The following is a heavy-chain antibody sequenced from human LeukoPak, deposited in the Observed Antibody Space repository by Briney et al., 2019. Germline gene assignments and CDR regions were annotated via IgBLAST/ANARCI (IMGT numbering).Heavy chain of an antibody. Sequence: GGSLRLSCAASGFTFSSYSMNWVRQAPGKGLEWVSSISSSSSYIYYADSVKGRFTISRDNAKNSLYLQMNSLRAEDTAVYYCAKDRIVRGVIMRNYFDYWGQGTLVTVSS. J-gene: IGHJ4*02. V-gene: IGHV3-21*01. CDR2: ISSSSSYI. CDR3: AKDRIVRGVIMRNYFDY. D-gene: IGHD3-10*01. CDR1: GFTFSSYS.